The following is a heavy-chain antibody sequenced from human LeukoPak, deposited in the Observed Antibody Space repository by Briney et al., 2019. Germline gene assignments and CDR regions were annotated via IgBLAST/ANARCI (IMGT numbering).Heavy chain of an antibody. V-gene: IGHV3-21*06. CDR1: GFTFTSYN. D-gene: IGHD1-26*01. CDR2: ITSSSSYM. Sequence: GGSLSHTCAASGFTFTSYNRNWVRQAPGKGLEWVSSITSSSSYMYYADSVKGRFTISRYNAKNSLDLQMDSLRVEDTAEYYCARDPYSGNYGAYYYYYMDVWGKGTTVTVSS. J-gene: IGHJ6*03. CDR3: ARDPYSGNYGAYYYYYMDV.